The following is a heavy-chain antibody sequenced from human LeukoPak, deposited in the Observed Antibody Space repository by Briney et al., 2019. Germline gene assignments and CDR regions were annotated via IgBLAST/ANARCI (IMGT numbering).Heavy chain of an antibody. D-gene: IGHD2-2*02. J-gene: IGHJ4*02. Sequence: ASVKVSCKASGGTFSNFPISWVRQAPGQGLEWMGGIIPIFDTTNYAQNFQGRVTITTDESTNIAYMELGSLRSEDTAVYYCARDAGYCSATSCYTLDYWGQGTLVTVSS. V-gene: IGHV1-69*05. CDR1: GGTFSNFP. CDR2: IIPIFDTT. CDR3: ARDAGYCSATSCYTLDY.